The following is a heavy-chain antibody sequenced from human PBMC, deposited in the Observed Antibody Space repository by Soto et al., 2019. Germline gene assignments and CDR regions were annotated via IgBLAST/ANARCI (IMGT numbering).Heavy chain of an antibody. CDR1: GFTFSSYG. D-gene: IGHD2-15*01. J-gene: IGHJ3*02. Sequence: GGSLRLSCAASGFTFSSYGMHWVRQAPGKGLEWVAVIWYDGSNKYYADSVKGRFTISRDNSKNTLYLQMNSPRAEDTAVYYCARDPSDGGNAAFDIWGQGTMVTVSS. V-gene: IGHV3-33*01. CDR2: IWYDGSNK. CDR3: ARDPSDGGNAAFDI.